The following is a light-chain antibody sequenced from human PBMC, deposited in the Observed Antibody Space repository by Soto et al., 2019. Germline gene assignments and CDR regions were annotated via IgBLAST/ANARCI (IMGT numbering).Light chain of an antibody. CDR1: QSISNN. J-gene: IGKJ1*01. Sequence: EILMTQPQASPSASPGQRATLSCRASQSISNNLAWYQQRPGQAPRLLIYRASTGATGIPARFSGFGSGTDFTLTINGLQSEDFAVYYCQQYSDWPLTFGQGTKVDIK. CDR3: QQYSDWPLT. V-gene: IGKV3-15*01. CDR2: RAS.